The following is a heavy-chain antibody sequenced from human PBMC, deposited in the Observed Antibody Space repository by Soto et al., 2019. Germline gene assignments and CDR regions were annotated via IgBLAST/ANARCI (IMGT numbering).Heavy chain of an antibody. V-gene: IGHV3-66*01. D-gene: IGHD2-8*02. CDR3: ARLPTYWLQPPHDALDI. J-gene: IGHJ3*02. Sequence: EVQLVESGGGLVQPGGSLRLSCAASGFTVSSNYMSWVRQAPGKGLEWVSVIYSGGSTYYADSVKGRFTISRDNSKTTLYLQMNSLRAEDTAVYYCARLPTYWLQPPHDALDIWGQGTMITVSS. CDR2: IYSGGST. CDR1: GFTVSSNY.